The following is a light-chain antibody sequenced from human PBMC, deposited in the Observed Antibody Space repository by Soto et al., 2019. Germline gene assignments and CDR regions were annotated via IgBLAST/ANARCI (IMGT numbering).Light chain of an antibody. Sequence: DIQMTQSPSSLSASVGDRVTITCRASQSISSYLNWYQQKPGKAPNLLIYAASSLESGVPSKFSGSGSGTDFTLTISSLPPADFATYYCQQSYSSPFTFGPGTKVDIK. V-gene: IGKV1-39*01. CDR1: QSISSY. J-gene: IGKJ3*01. CDR3: QQSYSSPFT. CDR2: AAS.